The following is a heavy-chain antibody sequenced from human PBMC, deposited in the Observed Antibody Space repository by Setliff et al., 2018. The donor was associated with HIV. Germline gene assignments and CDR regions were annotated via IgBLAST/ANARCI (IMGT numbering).Heavy chain of an antibody. J-gene: IGHJ4*02. CDR2: ISGSGGST. V-gene: IGHV3-23*01. CDR1: GFIFSSYA. Sequence: GGSLRLSCAASGFIFSSYAMHWVRQAPGKGLEWVAAISGSGGSTYYADSVKGRFTISRDKSKNTVYLQMYSLRAEDTALYYCAKDRVGYCSSISCPGGFDYWGQGTLVTVSS. D-gene: IGHD2-2*03. CDR3: AKDRVGYCSSISCPGGFDY.